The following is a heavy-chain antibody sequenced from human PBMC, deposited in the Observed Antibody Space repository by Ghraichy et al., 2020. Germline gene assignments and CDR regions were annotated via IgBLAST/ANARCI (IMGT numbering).Heavy chain of an antibody. V-gene: IGHV4-39*01. J-gene: IGHJ4*02. CDR3: ARGVVVTAPLLGYFDY. CDR2: IYYSGST. CDR1: GGSISSSSYY. D-gene: IGHD2-21*02. Sequence: SETLSLTCTVSGGSISSSSYYWGWIRQPPGKGLEWIGSIYYSGSTYYNPSLKSRVTISVDTSKNQFSLKLSSVTAADTAVYYCARGVVVTAPLLGYFDYWGQGTLVTVSS.